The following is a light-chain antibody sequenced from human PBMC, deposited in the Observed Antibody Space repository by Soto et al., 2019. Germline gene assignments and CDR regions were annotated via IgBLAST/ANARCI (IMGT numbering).Light chain of an antibody. CDR3: QQYNSYSPT. Sequence: TLSASVGDRVTITCRASQSISSWLAWYQQKSGKAPKLLIYDASSLESGVPSRFSGSGSGTEFTLTISSLQPDDFETYYCQQYNSYSPTFGQGTKVDIK. CDR2: DAS. V-gene: IGKV1-5*01. CDR1: QSISSW. J-gene: IGKJ2*01.